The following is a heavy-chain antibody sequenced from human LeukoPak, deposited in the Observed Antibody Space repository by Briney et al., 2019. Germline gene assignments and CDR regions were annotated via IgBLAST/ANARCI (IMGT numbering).Heavy chain of an antibody. V-gene: IGHV3-9*01. CDR1: GFTFDDYA. CDR3: AKDSGEGDYDEYNWFDP. CDR2: ISWHGGSI. Sequence: GRSLRLSCAASGFTFDDYAMHWVRHAPGGGLEWVSGISWHGGSISYADSVKGRFTISRDNAKNSLYLQMNSLRAEDTALYYCAKDSGEGDYDEYNWFDPWGQGTLVTVSS. J-gene: IGHJ5*02. D-gene: IGHD4-17*01.